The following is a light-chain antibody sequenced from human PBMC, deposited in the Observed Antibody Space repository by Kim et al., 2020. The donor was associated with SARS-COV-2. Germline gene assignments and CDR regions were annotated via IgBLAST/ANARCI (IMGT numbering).Light chain of an antibody. Sequence: QAVVTQEPSLTVSPGGTVTLTCGSSTGAVTSGHYPYWFQQKTGQAPRTLIYDTSNKHSWTPARFSGSLLGGKAALTLSGAQPEDEAEYYCLLSYSGARGVFGGGTQLTVL. CDR2: DTS. CDR1: TGAVTSGHY. V-gene: IGLV7-46*01. J-gene: IGLJ3*02. CDR3: LLSYSGARGV.